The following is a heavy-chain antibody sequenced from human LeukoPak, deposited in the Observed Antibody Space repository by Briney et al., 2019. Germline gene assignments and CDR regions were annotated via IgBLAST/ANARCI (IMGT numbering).Heavy chain of an antibody. V-gene: IGHV1-69*04. Sequence: SVKASCKASGGTFSSYAISWVRQAPGQGLEWMGRIIPILGIANYAQKFQGRVTITADKSTSTAYMELSSLRSEDTAVYYCASSVHTGVNFDYRGQGTPVTVSS. CDR1: GGTFSSYA. J-gene: IGHJ4*02. CDR3: ASSVHTGVNFDY. CDR2: IIPILGIA. D-gene: IGHD1-14*01.